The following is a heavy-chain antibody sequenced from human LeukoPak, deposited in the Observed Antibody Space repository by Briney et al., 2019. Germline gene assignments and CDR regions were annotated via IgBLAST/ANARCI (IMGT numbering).Heavy chain of an antibody. CDR3: ARDRVITFGGVIVPIPIYYFDY. CDR1: GYTFTSYG. D-gene: IGHD3-16*02. CDR2: ISAYNGNA. V-gene: IGHV1-18*01. J-gene: IGHJ4*02. Sequence: ASVKVSCKASGYTFTSYGNSWVRQAPGQGLEWMGWISAYNGNANYAQKLQGRVTMTTDTSTSTAYMELRSLRSDDTAVYYCARDRVITFGGVIVPIPIYYFDYWGQGTLVTVSS.